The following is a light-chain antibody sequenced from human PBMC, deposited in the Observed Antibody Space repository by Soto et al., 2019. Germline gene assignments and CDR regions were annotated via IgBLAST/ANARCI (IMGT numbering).Light chain of an antibody. CDR2: GAS. CDR1: QSVSSNY. Sequence: EIVLTQSPGTLSLSPGERATLSCRASQSVSSNYLAWYQQKPGQAPRLLVYGASSRATGIPDRFSGSGSGTDFTLNISSLEPEDLAVYYCQQYGSSPPWTFGQGTEVEIK. CDR3: QQYGSSPPWT. V-gene: IGKV3-20*01. J-gene: IGKJ1*01.